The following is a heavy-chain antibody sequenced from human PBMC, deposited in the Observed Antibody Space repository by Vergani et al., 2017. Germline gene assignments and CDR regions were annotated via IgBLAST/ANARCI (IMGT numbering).Heavy chain of an antibody. D-gene: IGHD3-3*01. CDR1: GFTVSSHY. Sequence: QLVESGGDLVQPGGSLRLSCAVSGFTVSSHYMSWVRQAPGKGLEWVSVIFSGGYTYYADSVKGRFTISRDDSNNSLYVQTNSLRAEDTVVYYCASQYYDFWSGREWGQGTMVTVSS. CDR2: IFSGGYT. V-gene: IGHV3-66*04. J-gene: IGHJ3*01. CDR3: ASQYYDFWSGRE.